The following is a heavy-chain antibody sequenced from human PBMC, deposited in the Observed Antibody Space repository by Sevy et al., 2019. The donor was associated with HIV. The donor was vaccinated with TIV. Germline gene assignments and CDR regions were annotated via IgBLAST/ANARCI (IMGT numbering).Heavy chain of an antibody. Sequence: ASVKVSCKASGYTFTSHAMIWVRQAPGQGLVWMGWINTNTGNPTYGQGFTGRFVFSLDTSVSTAYLQISSLKAADTAVYYCARDGAATGSDAFDIWGSTFDIWGQGTMVTVSS. V-gene: IGHV7-4-1*02. CDR3: ARDGAATGSDAFDIWGSTFDI. D-gene: IGHD6-13*01. CDR1: GYTFTSHA. J-gene: IGHJ3*02. CDR2: INTNTGNP.